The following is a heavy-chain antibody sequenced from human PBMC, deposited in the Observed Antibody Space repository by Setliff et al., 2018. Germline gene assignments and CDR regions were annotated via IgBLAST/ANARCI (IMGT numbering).Heavy chain of an antibody. Sequence: SETLSLTCTVSGGSISSGSNYWSWIRQPAGKGLEWIGHIDPSGNTNYSPSLKSRVTISGDTSKNQLTHKVNSVTAADTAGYYCARSLCSGSYWNSRTFYSDYWGQGTLVTVS. CDR2: IDPSGNT. V-gene: IGHV4-61*09. CDR1: GGSISSGSNY. CDR3: ARSLCSGSYWNSRTFYSDY. D-gene: IGHD3-10*02. J-gene: IGHJ4*02.